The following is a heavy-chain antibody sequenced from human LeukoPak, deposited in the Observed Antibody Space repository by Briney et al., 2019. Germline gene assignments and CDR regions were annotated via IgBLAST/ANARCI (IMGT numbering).Heavy chain of an antibody. CDR1: GYTFTSYD. V-gene: IGHV1-2*02. D-gene: IGHD6-13*01. J-gene: IGHJ6*03. CDR2: SNPNSGGT. CDR3: ARDPLAAAGTVLYYYYYMDV. Sequence: ASVKVSCKASGYTFTSYDINWVRQATGQGLEWMGWSNPNSGGTNYAQKFQGRVTMTRDTSISTAYMELSRLRSDDTAVYYCARDPLAAAGTVLYYYYYMDVWGKGTTVTISS.